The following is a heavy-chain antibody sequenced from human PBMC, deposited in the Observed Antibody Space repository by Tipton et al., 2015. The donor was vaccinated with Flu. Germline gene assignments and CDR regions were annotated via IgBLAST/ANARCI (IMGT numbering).Heavy chain of an antibody. CDR1: GYFITSGYY. V-gene: IGHV4-38-2*01. Sequence: GLVKPSETLSLTCAVSGYFITSGYYWGWIRQSPGKGLGWIGSIDGRGSTYYNPSLKSRVTMSVDTSKNQFFLKLRSVTAADTAVYYCARSSDILIPFDPWGQGTLVTVSS. CDR3: ARSSDILIPFDP. CDR2: IDGRGST. D-gene: IGHD3-9*01. J-gene: IGHJ5*02.